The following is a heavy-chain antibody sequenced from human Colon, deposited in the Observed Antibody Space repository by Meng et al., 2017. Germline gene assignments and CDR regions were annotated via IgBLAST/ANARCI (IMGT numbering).Heavy chain of an antibody. J-gene: IGHJ4*02. CDR1: GYTFSNYY. Sequence: QVQLVQSGAEVKKPGASVKVSCKASGYTFSNYYIHWVRQAPGQGLEWVEIINPNGGATSYAQKFRGRVTMTRDSSTSTVYMELSSLRSEDTAVYFCVREGGEVRGTRSFDYWGQGTLVTVSS. V-gene: IGHV1-46*01. CDR2: INPNGGAT. CDR3: VREGGEVRGTRSFDY. D-gene: IGHD1-1*01.